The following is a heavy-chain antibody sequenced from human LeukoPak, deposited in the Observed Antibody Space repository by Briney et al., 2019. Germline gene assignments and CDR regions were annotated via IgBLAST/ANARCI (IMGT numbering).Heavy chain of an antibody. Sequence: GGSLRLSCADSRFTFSSYAMSWVRQAPGKGLEWVSAIIGSGGSKYYADSVKGRFTISRDNSKITLYLQMNSLRAEDTAVYYCAKDFGSYGYWGQGTLVTVSS. D-gene: IGHD1-26*01. CDR3: AKDFGSYGY. V-gene: IGHV3-23*01. J-gene: IGHJ4*02. CDR2: IIGSGGSK. CDR1: RFTFSSYA.